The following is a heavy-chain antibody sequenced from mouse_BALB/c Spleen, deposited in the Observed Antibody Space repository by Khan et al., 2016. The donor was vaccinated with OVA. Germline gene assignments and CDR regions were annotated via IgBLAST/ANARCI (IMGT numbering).Heavy chain of an antibody. CDR3: AGGFDY. V-gene: IGHV1S137*01. Sequence: QVQLKESGPELVRPGVSVKISCKGTGYTFTDYAMHWVKQSHAKSLEWIGLISTYSGNTNYNQKFKGKATMTVDTSSSTAFMQLSSLTSEDTAVYFCAGGFDYWGQGTTLTVSS. J-gene: IGHJ2*01. CDR2: ISTYSGNT. CDR1: GYTFTDYA.